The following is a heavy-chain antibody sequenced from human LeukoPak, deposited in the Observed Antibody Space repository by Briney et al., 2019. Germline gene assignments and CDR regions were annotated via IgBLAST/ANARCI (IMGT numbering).Heavy chain of an antibody. V-gene: IGHV3-23*01. Sequence: GGSLRLSCVGSGFTFNKDDINWFRQAPGKGLEWVSGVTANGANTFYADSVKGRFTVARDNSMNTLYLQMNSLRVEDTAVYYCAKVPWGSLNMIVVWGQGTLVTVSS. CDR2: VTANGANT. CDR1: GFTFNKDD. J-gene: IGHJ4*02. CDR3: AKVPWGSLNMIVV. D-gene: IGHD3-22*01.